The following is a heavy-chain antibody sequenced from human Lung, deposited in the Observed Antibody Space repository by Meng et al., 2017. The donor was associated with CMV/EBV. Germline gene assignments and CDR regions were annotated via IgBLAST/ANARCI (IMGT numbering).Heavy chain of an antibody. CDR1: GFTVETNY. CDR3: ARDLVVPAAIQYYYHNYGMDV. V-gene: IGHV3-66*02. D-gene: IGHD2-2*01. Sequence: GEXXTISCAASGFTVETNYMSWVRQAPGKGLEWVSNIYSAGNTYYADSVKGRFTISRDNSKNTLSLQMNSLRVEDTAVYYCARDLVVPAAIQYYYHNYGMDVWXQGTTVTVSS. CDR2: IYSAGNT. J-gene: IGHJ6*02.